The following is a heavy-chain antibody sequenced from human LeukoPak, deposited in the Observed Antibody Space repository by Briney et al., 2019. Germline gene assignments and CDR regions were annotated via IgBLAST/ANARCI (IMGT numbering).Heavy chain of an antibody. D-gene: IGHD6-13*01. CDR1: GGTFSSFA. Sequence: SSVKVSCKASGGTFSSFAINWVRQAPGQGLEWMGRIIPIFGTANYAQKFQGRVTITADESTSTAYMELSSLRSEDTAVYYCARDRGSSWNPDDAFDIWGQGTMVTVSS. CDR3: ARDRGSSWNPDDAFDI. CDR2: IIPIFGTA. J-gene: IGHJ3*02. V-gene: IGHV1-69*13.